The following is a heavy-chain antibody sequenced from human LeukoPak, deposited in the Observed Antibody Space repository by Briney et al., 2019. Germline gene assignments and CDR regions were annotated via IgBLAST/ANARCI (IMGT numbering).Heavy chain of an antibody. CDR2: INPSGGST. J-gene: IGHJ5*02. CDR1: GYTFTSYY. D-gene: IGHD3-22*01. CDR3: AREGRLYYYDSSGWFDP. V-gene: IGHV1-46*01. Sequence: ASVKVSCKASGYTFTSYYMHWVRQAPGQGLEWMGIINPSGGSTSYAQKFQGRVTMTRDTSTSTVYMELSSLRSEDTAVYYCAREGRLYYYDSSGWFDPWGQGTLVTVPS.